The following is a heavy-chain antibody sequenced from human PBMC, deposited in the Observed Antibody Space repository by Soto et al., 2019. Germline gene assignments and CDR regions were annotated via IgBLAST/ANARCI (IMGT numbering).Heavy chain of an antibody. CDR1: GYTFTSNS. V-gene: IGHV1-18*04. CDR2: ISAYNGET. D-gene: IGHD3-16*02. CDR3: ARVWGSYRAPSGGAGFDP. J-gene: IGHJ5*02. Sequence: QVQLVQSGAELKKPGASVKVSCAASGYTFTSNSITWVRQAPGQGLEWMGRISAYNGETSYAEKFQGRLTMTTDTSTSTDYMELRSLRSDDTAVYYCARVWGSYRAPSGGAGFDPWGQGTMVTVAS.